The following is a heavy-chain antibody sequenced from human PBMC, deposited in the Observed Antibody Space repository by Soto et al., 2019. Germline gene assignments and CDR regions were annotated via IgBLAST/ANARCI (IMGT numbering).Heavy chain of an antibody. CDR3: ASVCSSTWDIFDY. CDR2: IYYSGST. D-gene: IGHD2-15*01. V-gene: IGHV4-31*03. J-gene: IGHJ4*02. CDR1: GASISSGGYY. Sequence: SETLSLTCTVSGASISSGGYYWSWIRQHPGKGLEWFGYIYYSGSTYYNPSLESRVTISVDTSKNQFSLKLSSVTAAATAVYYCASVCSSTWDIFDYWGQGTLVTVSS.